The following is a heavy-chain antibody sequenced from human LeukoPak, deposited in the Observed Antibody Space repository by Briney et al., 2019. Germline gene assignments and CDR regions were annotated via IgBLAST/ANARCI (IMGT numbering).Heavy chain of an antibody. CDR3: AKGAWLDY. Sequence: PGGSLRLACAASGFSFSSYAMSWVRQAPGKGLEWVSTISPSGGSTDYADSVKGRFTISRDNSKNTLYLQMNSLRAEDTAVYYCAKGAWLDYWGQGTLVTVSS. CDR1: GFSFSSYA. V-gene: IGHV3-23*01. D-gene: IGHD3-10*01. J-gene: IGHJ1*01. CDR2: ISPSGGST.